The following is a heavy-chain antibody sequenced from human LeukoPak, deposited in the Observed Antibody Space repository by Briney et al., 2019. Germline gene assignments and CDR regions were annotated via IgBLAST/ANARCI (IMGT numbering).Heavy chain of an antibody. J-gene: IGHJ4*02. CDR3: ATGNYNRPFDY. CDR2: ISRDGLDT. Sequence: GGSLRLSCAASEFTFSTYAMHWVRQAPGKGPEWVAVISRDGLDTYYADSVRGRFTISRDNTKNTLYLQLNSLRAEDTAVYYCATGNYNRPFDYWGQGTLVTVSS. CDR1: EFTFSTYA. V-gene: IGHV3-30*04. D-gene: IGHD1-7*01.